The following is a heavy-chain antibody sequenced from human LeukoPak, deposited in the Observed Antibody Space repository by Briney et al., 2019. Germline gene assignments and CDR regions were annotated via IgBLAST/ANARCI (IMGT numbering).Heavy chain of an antibody. V-gene: IGHV4-34*01. CDR2: INHSGST. CDR1: GGSSSGYY. J-gene: IGHJ4*02. Sequence: SETLSLTCAVYGGSSSGYYWSWIRQPPGXXXEWIGEINHSGSTNYNPSLKSRVTISVDTSKNQFSLKLSSVSAADTAVYYCARRSTETTVSVLFDYWGQGTLVTVSS. CDR3: ARRSTETTVSVLFDY. D-gene: IGHD4-4*01.